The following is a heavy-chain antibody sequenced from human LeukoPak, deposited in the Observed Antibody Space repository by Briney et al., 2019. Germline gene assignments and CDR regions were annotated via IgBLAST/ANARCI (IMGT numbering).Heavy chain of an antibody. CDR3: ARGDYVGFDY. D-gene: IGHD4-17*01. J-gene: IGHJ4*02. Sequence: PSETLSLTCTVSGGSISSYYWSGIRQPPGKGLEWIGYIYYSGSTNYNPSLKSRVTISVDTSKNQFSLKLSSVTAADTAVYYCARGDYVGFDYWGQGTLVTVSS. CDR2: IYYSGST. V-gene: IGHV4-59*01. CDR1: GGSISSYY.